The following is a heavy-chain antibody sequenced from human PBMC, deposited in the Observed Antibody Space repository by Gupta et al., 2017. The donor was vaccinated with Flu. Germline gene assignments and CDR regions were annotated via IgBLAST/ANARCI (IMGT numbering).Heavy chain of an antibody. D-gene: IGHD2-15*01. Sequence: DVPLLESVGGLVHPGGSLRLSCVASVFPFRTSAMTWVRQAPGKGREWVSSISDSGGSAYDAGSVKGRFTVSRDNSKNTLYLQMDSLRDEDTAVYYGAKNFRPTGDGSGGTCHCCNDSWGQGTLVTVSS. CDR3: AKNFRPTGDGSGGTCHCCNDS. CDR1: VFPFRTSA. V-gene: IGHV3-23*01. J-gene: IGHJ4*02. CDR2: ISDSGGSA.